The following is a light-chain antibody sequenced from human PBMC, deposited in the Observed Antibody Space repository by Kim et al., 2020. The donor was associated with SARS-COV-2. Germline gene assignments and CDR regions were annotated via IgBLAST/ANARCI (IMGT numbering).Light chain of an antibody. CDR2: GPS. J-gene: IGKJ1*01. CDR3: QQYGYARWT. CDR1: ESVTGNF. Sequence: NVVTQSPGTLSLSPGERATLSCKVSESVTGNFLAWYQQKPGQPPRLLIYGPSNRATGIPDRFTGSRSGTDFTLTISSLEPEDFAVYYCQQYGYARWTFGPGTKVDIK. V-gene: IGKV3-20*01.